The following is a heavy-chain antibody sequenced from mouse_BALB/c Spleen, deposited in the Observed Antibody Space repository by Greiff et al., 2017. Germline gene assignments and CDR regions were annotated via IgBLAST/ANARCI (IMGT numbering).Heavy chain of an antibody. J-gene: IGHJ3*01. V-gene: IGHV5-6-3*01. CDR1: GFTFSSYG. D-gene: IGHD2-4*01. Sequence: EVHLVESGGGLVQPGGSLKLSCAASGFTFSSYGMSWVRQTPDKRLELVATINSNGGSTYYPDSVKGRFTISRDNAKNTLYLQMSSLKSEDTAMYYCARDGTITTPLAYWGQGTLVTVSA. CDR3: ARDGTITTPLAY. CDR2: INSNGGST.